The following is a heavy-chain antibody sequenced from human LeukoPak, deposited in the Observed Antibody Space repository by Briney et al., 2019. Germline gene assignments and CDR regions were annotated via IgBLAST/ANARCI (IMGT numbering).Heavy chain of an antibody. D-gene: IGHD5-24*01. CDR2: IWYDGSKK. V-gene: IGHV3-33*01. J-gene: IGHJ4*02. CDR3: ARSVLSLVLQDFDY. Sequence: GGSLRLSCAASGFTFSSCGMHWVRQAPGKGLEWVAVIWYDGSKKYYADSVKGRFTISRDDSKNTLYLQMNSLRGEDTAVYYCARSVLSLVLQDFDYWGQGTLVTVSS. CDR1: GFTFSSCG.